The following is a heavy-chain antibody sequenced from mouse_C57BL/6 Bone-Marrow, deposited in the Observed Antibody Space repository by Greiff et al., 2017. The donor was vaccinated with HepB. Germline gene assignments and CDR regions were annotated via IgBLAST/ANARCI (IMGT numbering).Heavy chain of an antibody. V-gene: IGHV14-4*01. CDR1: GFNIKDDY. D-gene: IGHD1-1*01. J-gene: IGHJ2*01. Sequence: VQLQQSGAELVRPGASVKLSCTASGFNIKDDYMQWVQQSPEQGLEWIGWLNPENGYTEYASKFQGKATITADTSANTSYLQLSSLTSEDTAVYYCTTILRYYFDYWGQGTTLTVSS. CDR2: LNPENGYT. CDR3: TTILRYYFDY.